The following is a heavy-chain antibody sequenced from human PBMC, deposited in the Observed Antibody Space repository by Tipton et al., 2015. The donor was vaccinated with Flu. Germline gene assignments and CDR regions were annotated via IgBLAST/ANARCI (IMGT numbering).Heavy chain of an antibody. CDR2: IGTTVTNI. D-gene: IGHD2-21*01. J-gene: IGHJ2*01. V-gene: IGHV3-11*01. CDR3: ARGPYCGRDCYRYWYFDL. Sequence: SLRLSCAASGFTFSDYYMSWIRQAPGKGLEWISYIGTTVTNIYYADSVKGRFTISRDNANNLMYLQMSSLRAEDTAVYYCARGPYCGRDCYRYWYFDLWGRGTPVTVSS. CDR1: GFTFSDYY.